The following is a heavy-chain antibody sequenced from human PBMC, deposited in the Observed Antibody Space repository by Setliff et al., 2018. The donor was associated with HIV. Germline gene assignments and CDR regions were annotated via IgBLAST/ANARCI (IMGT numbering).Heavy chain of an antibody. CDR3: ARPNYYDSSGYFDY. V-gene: IGHV3-48*03. CDR1: GFTFSNYE. D-gene: IGHD3-22*01. J-gene: IGHJ4*02. Sequence: GGSLSLSCAASGFTFSNYEMNWVRQAPGKGLEWVSYISSSGTTIYYADSVKGRFTSSRDNAKNSLYLPMNSLRAEDTAVYYCARPNYYDSSGYFDYWGQGTLVTVSS. CDR2: ISSSGTTI.